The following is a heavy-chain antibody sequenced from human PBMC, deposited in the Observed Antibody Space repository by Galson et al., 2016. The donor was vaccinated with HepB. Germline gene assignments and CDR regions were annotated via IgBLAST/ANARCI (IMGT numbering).Heavy chain of an antibody. J-gene: IGHJ3*02. CDR2: IKSKPDGGTR. D-gene: IGHD1-26*01. CDR3: ATGGSYSTNDPFDI. CDR1: GFSFSNAW. Sequence: SLRLSCAASGFSFSNAWMNWVRQAPGKGLEWVGRIKSKPDGGTRDYAAPVKGRFSVSRDDSENTLYLQMNSLKTEDSAVYYCATGGSYSTNDPFDIWGQETMVTVSS. V-gene: IGHV3-15*07.